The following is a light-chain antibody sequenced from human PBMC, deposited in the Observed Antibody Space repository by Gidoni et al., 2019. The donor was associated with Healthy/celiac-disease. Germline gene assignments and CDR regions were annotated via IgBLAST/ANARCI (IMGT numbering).Light chain of an antibody. J-gene: IGKJ2*01. CDR1: QSVSSN. Sequence: EIVMTQSPATLSVSPGERATLSCRASQSVSSNLAWYQQKPGQAPRLLIYGASTRATGRPARFSGSGSGTEFTLTISSLQSEDFAVYYCQQYNNWPPYTFXQXTKLEIK. V-gene: IGKV3-15*01. CDR3: QQYNNWPPYT. CDR2: GAS.